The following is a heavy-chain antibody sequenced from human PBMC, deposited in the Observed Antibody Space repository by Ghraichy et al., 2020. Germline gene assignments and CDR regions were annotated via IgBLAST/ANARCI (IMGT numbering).Heavy chain of an antibody. CDR1: GFTFYSYW. J-gene: IGHJ4*02. V-gene: IGHV3-7*01. CDR2: IKGDGSEI. Sequence: GGSLRLSCEASGFTFYSYWMSWVRQAPGQGLEWVGSIKGDGSEIHYLASVKGRFTISRDNTENALYLQMTNLKVDDTAVYFCAGGNSLDYWGQGTLVAVSS. CDR3: AGGNSLDY. D-gene: IGHD4-23*01.